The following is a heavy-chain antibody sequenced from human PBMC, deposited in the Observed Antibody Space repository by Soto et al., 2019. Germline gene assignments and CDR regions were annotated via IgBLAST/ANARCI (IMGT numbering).Heavy chain of an antibody. CDR2: IIPIFGTA. CDR1: GGTFSSYA. V-gene: IGHV1-69*12. Sequence: QVQLVQSGAEVKKPGSSVKVSCKASGGTFSSYAISWVRQAPGQGLEWMGGIIPIFGTANYAQKFQGRVTITADESTSTAYMELSSLRSEDTAVYYCAREGGYCSGGSCYSFGAFDIWGQGTMVTVSS. D-gene: IGHD2-15*01. J-gene: IGHJ3*02. CDR3: AREGGYCSGGSCYSFGAFDI.